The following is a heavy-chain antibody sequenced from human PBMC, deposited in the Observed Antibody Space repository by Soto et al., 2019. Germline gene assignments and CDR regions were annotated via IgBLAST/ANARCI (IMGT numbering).Heavy chain of an antibody. J-gene: IGHJ6*02. CDR1: GGSISSYY. D-gene: IGHD6-19*01. Sequence: PSVTLSLTCTVSGGSISSYYWSWIRQPPGKGLEWIGYIYYSATTNYNPSLKSRVTISVDTSKNQFSLKLTSVTAADTAVYYCAREGQLSYYYGMDVWGQGATVTVS. V-gene: IGHV4-59*01. CDR2: IYYSATT. CDR3: AREGQLSYYYGMDV.